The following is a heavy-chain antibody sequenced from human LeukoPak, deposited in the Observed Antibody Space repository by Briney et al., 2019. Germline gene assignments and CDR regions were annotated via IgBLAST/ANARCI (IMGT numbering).Heavy chain of an antibody. Sequence: SETLSLTCTVSGGAISAYYWSWIRQPPGKGLEWIGRIYTTRSTNYNPSLKSRLTISVDTSKNQFSLKLRSVTAADTAVYYCARIKCGGDCRGYYYYYHMDVWGKGTTVTISS. CDR3: ARIKCGGDCRGYYYYYHMDV. D-gene: IGHD2-21*02. CDR2: IYTTRST. J-gene: IGHJ6*03. CDR1: GGAISAYY. V-gene: IGHV4-4*07.